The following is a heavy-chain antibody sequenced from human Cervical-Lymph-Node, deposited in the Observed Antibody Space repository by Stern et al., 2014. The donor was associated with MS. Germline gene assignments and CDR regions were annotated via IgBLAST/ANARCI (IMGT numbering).Heavy chain of an antibody. Sequence: LVQSGPTLVKPTQTLTLTCTFSGFSLSTSGVGVGWIRQPPGKALEWLALIYWDDDKRYSPSLESRLTITKDTSKNLVVLTMTNMDPVDTATYYCAHLTTATALDYWGQGTLVTVSS. CDR1: GFSLSTSGVG. D-gene: IGHD1-1*01. V-gene: IGHV2-5*02. CDR3: AHLTTATALDY. CDR2: IYWDDDK. J-gene: IGHJ4*02.